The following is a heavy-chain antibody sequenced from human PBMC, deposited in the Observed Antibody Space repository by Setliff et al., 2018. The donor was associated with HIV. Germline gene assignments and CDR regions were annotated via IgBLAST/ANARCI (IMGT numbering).Heavy chain of an antibody. D-gene: IGHD3-22*01. CDR1: GGSFGVSY. J-gene: IGHJ4*02. V-gene: IGHV4-34*01. Sequence: PSETLSLTCAVSGGSFGVSYWAWIRQPPGKGLEWIGEINHSGITNSSPALRSRVTISVDTSKRQLSLKLSSVTAAYTAIYFCARASFYFESSRYYSTVSGFDYWGQGTLVTVSS. CDR3: ARASFYFESSRYYSTVSGFDY. CDR2: INHSGIT.